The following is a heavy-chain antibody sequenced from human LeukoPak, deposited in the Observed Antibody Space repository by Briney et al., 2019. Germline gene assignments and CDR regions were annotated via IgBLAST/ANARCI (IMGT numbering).Heavy chain of an antibody. V-gene: IGHV3-23*01. Sequence: TGGSLRLSCAASGFPFRSYAMSRVRQAPGKGPAWVSGISGSGGSTDYADSAKGRFAISRDNSKNTLYLQMDSLRAEDTAVYYCAKPGSGWYIDGFDIWGQGTMVTVSS. CDR3: AKPGSGWYIDGFDI. D-gene: IGHD6-19*01. CDR2: ISGSGGST. CDR1: GFPFRSYA. J-gene: IGHJ3*02.